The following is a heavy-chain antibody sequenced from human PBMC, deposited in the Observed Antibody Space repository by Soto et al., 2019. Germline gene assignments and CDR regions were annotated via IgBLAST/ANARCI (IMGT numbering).Heavy chain of an antibody. CDR2: INHSGST. CDR1: GGSFSGYY. CDR3: ARAKKGSAAAFDI. Sequence: PSETLSLTCAVYGGSFSGYYWSWIRQPPGKGLEWIGEINHSGSTNYNPSLKSRVTISVDTSKNQFSLKLSSVTAADTAVYYCARAKKGSAAAFDIWGQGTMVTVSS. D-gene: IGHD6-25*01. V-gene: IGHV4-34*01. J-gene: IGHJ3*02.